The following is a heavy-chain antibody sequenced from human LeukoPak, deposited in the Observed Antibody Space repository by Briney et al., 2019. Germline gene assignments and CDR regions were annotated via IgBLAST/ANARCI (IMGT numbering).Heavy chain of an antibody. J-gene: IGHJ6*03. V-gene: IGHV3-11*04. CDR2: ISSSGSTI. CDR3: ATNFLYYYGSGSSYYYMDV. Sequence: GGSLRLSCAASGFAFSDYYMSWIRQAPGKGLEWVSYISSSGSTIYYADSVKGRFTISRDNAKNSLYLQMNSLRAEDTAVYYCATNFLYYYGSGSSYYYMDVWGKGTTVTVSS. D-gene: IGHD3-10*01. CDR1: GFAFSDYY.